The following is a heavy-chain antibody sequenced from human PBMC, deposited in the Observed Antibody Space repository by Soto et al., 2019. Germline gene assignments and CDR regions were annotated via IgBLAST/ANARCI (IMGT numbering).Heavy chain of an antibody. Sequence: GGSLRLSCAATGFTFSTYVIRWVRQAPGKGLECVSTITGGGETTYYADSVKGRFTISRDNSRNTVYLQMNSLRVEDTAIYYCARRSSSSAWYGMDVWGQGTTVTVS. D-gene: IGHD6-19*01. V-gene: IGHV3-23*01. CDR1: GFTFSTYV. J-gene: IGHJ6*02. CDR3: ARRSSSSAWYGMDV. CDR2: ITGGGETT.